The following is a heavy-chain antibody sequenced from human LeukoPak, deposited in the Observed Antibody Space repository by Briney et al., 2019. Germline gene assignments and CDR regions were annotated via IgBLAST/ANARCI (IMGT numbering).Heavy chain of an antibody. CDR1: GGSFSGYY. CDR3: AKSNGYGLIDI. CDR2: INHSGST. D-gene: IGHD3-10*01. V-gene: IGHV4-34*01. Sequence: SETLSLTCAVYGGSFSGYYWSWIRQPPGKGLEWIGEINHSGSTNYNPSLKSRVTISVDTSRNQFSLRLNSVTAADTAVYYCAKSNGYGLIDIWGQGTMVTVSS. J-gene: IGHJ3*02.